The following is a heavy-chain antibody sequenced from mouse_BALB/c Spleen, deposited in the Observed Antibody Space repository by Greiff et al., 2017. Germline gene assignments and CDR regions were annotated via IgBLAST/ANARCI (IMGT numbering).Heavy chain of an antibody. D-gene: IGHD2-4*01. J-gene: IGHJ4*01. CDR1: GFNIKDTY. Sequence: EVQLQQSGAELVKPGASVQLSCTASGFNIKDTYMHWVKQRPEQGLEWIGRIDPANGNTKYDPKFQGKATITADTSSNTAYLQLSSLTSEDTAVYYCARGLPPYAMDYWGQGTSVTVSS. CDR3: ARGLPPYAMDY. CDR2: IDPANGNT. V-gene: IGHV14-3*02.